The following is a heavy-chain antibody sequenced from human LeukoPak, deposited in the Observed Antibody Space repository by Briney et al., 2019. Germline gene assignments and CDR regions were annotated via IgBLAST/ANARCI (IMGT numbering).Heavy chain of an antibody. CDR3: AKGLGSSGYYYGLFDY. Sequence: PGGSLRLSCAASGFTFSSYAMGWVRQAPGKGLEWVSAISGSGGSTYYADSVKGRFTISRDNSKNTLYLQMNSLRAEDTAVYYCAKGLGSSGYYYGLFDYWGQGTLVTVSS. CDR1: GFTFSSYA. CDR2: ISGSGGST. J-gene: IGHJ4*02. V-gene: IGHV3-23*01. D-gene: IGHD3-22*01.